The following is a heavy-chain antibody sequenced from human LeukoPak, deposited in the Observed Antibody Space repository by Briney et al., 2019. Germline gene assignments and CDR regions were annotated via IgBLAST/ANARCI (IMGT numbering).Heavy chain of an antibody. D-gene: IGHD3-22*01. CDR2: IIPISGTA. Sequence: SVKVSCKASGGTFSSYAISWVRQAPGQGLEWMGGIIPISGTANYAQKFQGRVTITTDESTSTAYMELSSLRSEDTAVYYCARAHYYDSSGYYTDAFDIWGQGTMVTVSS. V-gene: IGHV1-69*05. J-gene: IGHJ3*02. CDR1: GGTFSSYA. CDR3: ARAHYYDSSGYYTDAFDI.